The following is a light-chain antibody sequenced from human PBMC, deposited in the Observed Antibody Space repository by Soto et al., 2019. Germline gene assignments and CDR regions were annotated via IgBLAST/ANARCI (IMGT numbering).Light chain of an antibody. CDR3: SSYGGGNTVV. CDR2: EVT. V-gene: IGLV2-14*01. J-gene: IGLJ2*01. Sequence: QSALTQPASVSGSPGQSITISCTGTSSDVGAYNYVSWYQHHPGKAPKLMIYEVTNRPSGVSNRFSGSKSGNTASLTISGLQAEDEADYYCSSYGGGNTVVFGGGTKLTVL. CDR1: SSDVGAYNY.